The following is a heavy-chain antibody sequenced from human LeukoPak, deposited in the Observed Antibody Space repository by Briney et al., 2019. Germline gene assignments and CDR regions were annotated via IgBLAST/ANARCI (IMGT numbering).Heavy chain of an antibody. CDR1: GYSFTSYW. V-gene: IGHV5-51*01. Sequence: GESLKISCKGSGYSFTSYWIGWVRQMPGKGLEWMGIIYPGDSDTRYSPSFQGQVTISADKSISTAYLQWSSLKASDTAMYYCARLQWWFPLGTGGRYFDYWGQGTLVTVSS. D-gene: IGHD2-15*01. CDR2: IYPGDSDT. J-gene: IGHJ4*02. CDR3: ARLQWWFPLGTGGRYFDY.